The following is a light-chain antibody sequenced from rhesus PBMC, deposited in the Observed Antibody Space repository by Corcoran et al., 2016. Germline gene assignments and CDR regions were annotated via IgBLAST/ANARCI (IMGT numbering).Light chain of an antibody. V-gene: IGKV3-24*04. J-gene: IGKJ1*01. CDR2: AAS. Sequence: ETVVTQSPATLSLSPGERVTLSCRASQSVGSKLAWYQQKPGQAPQVLIYAASRRATGIPDRFSGSGSGTEFTLTISSLEPEDVGLYYCQQYNNWWTFGLGTKVEIK. CDR1: QSVGSK. CDR3: QQYNNWWT.